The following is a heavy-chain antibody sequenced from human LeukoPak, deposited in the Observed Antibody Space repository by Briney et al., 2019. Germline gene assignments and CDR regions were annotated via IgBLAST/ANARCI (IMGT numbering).Heavy chain of an antibody. Sequence: SETLSLTCTVSGGSISSYYWSWIRQPAGKGLEWIGRIYTSGSTNYNPSLKSRVTMSVDTSKNQFSLKLSSVTAADTAVYYCASDGWIFDYYGMDVWGQGTTVTVSS. CDR2: IYTSGST. V-gene: IGHV4-4*07. CDR1: GGSISSYY. J-gene: IGHJ6*02. D-gene: IGHD3-3*01. CDR3: ASDGWIFDYYGMDV.